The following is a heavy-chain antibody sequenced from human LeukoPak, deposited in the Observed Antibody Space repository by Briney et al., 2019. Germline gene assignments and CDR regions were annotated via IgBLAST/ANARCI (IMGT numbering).Heavy chain of an antibody. D-gene: IGHD6-13*01. CDR2: ISYDGSNK. CDR3: AKDSGIAAAGTLRAFDI. CDR1: GFTFSTYS. V-gene: IGHV3-30*18. Sequence: QSGGSLRLSCAASGFTFSTYSMNWVRQAPGKGLEWVAVISYDGSNKYFADFVKGRFTISRDNSKNTLYLQMNSLRAEDTAVYYCAKDSGIAAAGTLRAFDIWGQGTMVTVSS. J-gene: IGHJ3*02.